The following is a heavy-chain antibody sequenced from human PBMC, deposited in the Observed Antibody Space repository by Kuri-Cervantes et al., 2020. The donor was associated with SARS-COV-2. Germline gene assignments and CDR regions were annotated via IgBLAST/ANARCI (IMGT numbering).Heavy chain of an antibody. D-gene: IGHD6-13*01. J-gene: IGHJ6*02. V-gene: IGHV3-21*01. CDR1: GFTFSSYS. Sequence: GESLKISCAASGFTFSSYSMNWVRQAPGKGLGWVSSISSSSSYIYYADPVKGRFTISRDNAKNSLYLQMNSLRAEDTAVYYCARDRDGYSSSWYGGYYYGMDVWGQGTTVTVSS. CDR3: ARDRDGYSSSWYGGYYYGMDV. CDR2: ISSSSSYI.